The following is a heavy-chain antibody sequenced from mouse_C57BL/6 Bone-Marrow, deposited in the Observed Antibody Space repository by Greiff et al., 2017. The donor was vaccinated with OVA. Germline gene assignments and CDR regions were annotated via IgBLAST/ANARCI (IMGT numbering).Heavy chain of an antibody. CDR1: GYTFTSYW. CDR3: AKMNITTDD. J-gene: IGHJ2*01. Sequence: QVQLQQPGPELVKPGASVKMSCKASGYTFTSYWITWVKQRPGQGLEWIGDIYPGCGSTNYNEKFKSKATLTVDTSSSTAYMQLSSLTSEDSAVYYCAKMNITTDDWGQGTTLTVSS. D-gene: IGHD1-1*01. CDR2: IYPGCGST. V-gene: IGHV1-55*01.